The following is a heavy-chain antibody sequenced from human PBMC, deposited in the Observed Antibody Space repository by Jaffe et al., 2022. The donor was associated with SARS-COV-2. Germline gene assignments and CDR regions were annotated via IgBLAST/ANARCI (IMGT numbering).Heavy chain of an antibody. Sequence: EVQLVESGGGLVQPGGSLRLSCSASGFTFSSYGMHWVRQAPGKGLEFVSAIGGNTGGTKYYADSMRGRSTISRDNSKNALYLEMSSLRPEDTAVYYCVPLGRDTTMVSLVGYWGQGTLVTVSS. J-gene: IGHJ4*02. CDR2: IGGNTGGTK. CDR1: GFTFSSYG. V-gene: IGHV3-64D*09. D-gene: IGHD5-18*01. CDR3: VPLGRDTTMVSLVGY.